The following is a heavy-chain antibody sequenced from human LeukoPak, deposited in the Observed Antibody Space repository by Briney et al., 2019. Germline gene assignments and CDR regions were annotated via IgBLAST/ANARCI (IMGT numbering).Heavy chain of an antibody. D-gene: IGHD3-10*01. Sequence: SETLSLTCTVSGGSIISSSHQWGWIRQPPGKGLEWIGHMFYSASPFYNPSLRSRVTISVDTSMNQFSLKVDSVTAADTAVYYCARVVTMVRGVRQEWFDPWGQGTLVTVSS. CDR3: ARVVTMVRGVRQEWFDP. CDR1: GGSIISSSHQ. J-gene: IGHJ5*02. CDR2: MFYSASP. V-gene: IGHV4-39*01.